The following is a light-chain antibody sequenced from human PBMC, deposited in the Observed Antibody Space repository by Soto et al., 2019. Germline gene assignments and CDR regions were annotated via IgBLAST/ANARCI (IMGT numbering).Light chain of an antibody. Sequence: DVPMTQSPSTLSTCVGDRVTIHCRASQSISNWLAWYQQKPGKAPKLLVFDASSLESGVPSRFSGSGSGTEFTLTISSLQPDDFATYYCQQYDSYWLTFGGGTKVDIK. J-gene: IGKJ4*01. V-gene: IGKV1-5*01. CDR1: QSISNW. CDR2: DAS. CDR3: QQYDSYWLT.